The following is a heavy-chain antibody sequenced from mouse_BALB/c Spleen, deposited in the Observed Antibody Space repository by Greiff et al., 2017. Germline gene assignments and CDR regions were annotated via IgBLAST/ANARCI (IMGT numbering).Heavy chain of an antibody. V-gene: IGHV2-9*02. CDR1: GFSLTSYG. J-gene: IGHJ4*01. Sequence: VKLMESGPGLVAPSQSLSITCTVSGFSLTSYGVHWVRQPPGKGLEWLGVIWAGGSTNYNSALMSRLSISKDNSKSQVFLKMNSLQTDDTAMYYCAREDGNYGYAMDYWGQGTSVTVSA. CDR3: AREDGNYGYAMDY. D-gene: IGHD2-1*01. CDR2: IWAGGST.